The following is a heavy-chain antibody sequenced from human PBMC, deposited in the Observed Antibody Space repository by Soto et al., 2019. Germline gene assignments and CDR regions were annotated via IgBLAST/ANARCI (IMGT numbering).Heavy chain of an antibody. CDR1: GFTFSSYA. Sequence: GGSLRLSCAASGFTFSSYAMHWVRQAPGKGLEWVAVISYDGSNKYYADSVKGRFTISRDNSKNTLYLQMNSLRAEDTAVYYCARDPNYYDSSGYFDYWGQGTLVTVSS. J-gene: IGHJ4*02. V-gene: IGHV3-30-3*01. CDR2: ISYDGSNK. CDR3: ARDPNYYDSSGYFDY. D-gene: IGHD3-22*01.